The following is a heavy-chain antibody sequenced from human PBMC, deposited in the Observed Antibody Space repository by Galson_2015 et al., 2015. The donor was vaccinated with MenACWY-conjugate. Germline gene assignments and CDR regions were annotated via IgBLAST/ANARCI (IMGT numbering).Heavy chain of an antibody. Sequence: SLRLSCAASGFTFSSYWMHWVRQAPFPFLVFFSLITISFIRTRYSSSLPFRFTISIDNAKNTLYLQMNRLIAEDTAVYYCAVYCSSTRCYGASGGYWGQGTLLTVSS. V-gene: IGHV3-74*01. CDR3: AVYCSSTRCYGASGGY. CDR2: ITISFIRT. CDR1: GFTFSSYW. D-gene: IGHD2-2*01. J-gene: IGHJ4*02.